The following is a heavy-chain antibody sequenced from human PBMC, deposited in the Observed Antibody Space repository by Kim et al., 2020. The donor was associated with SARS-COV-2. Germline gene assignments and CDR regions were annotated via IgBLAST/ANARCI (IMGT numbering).Heavy chain of an antibody. D-gene: IGHD5-18*01. J-gene: IGHJ4*02. CDR1: GFTFSSYG. CDR3: AKDLGYSYGLDY. CDR2: IWYDGSNK. V-gene: IGHV3-33*06. Sequence: GGSLRLSCAASGFTFSSYGMHWVRQAPGKGLEWVAVIWYDGSNKYYADSVKGRFTISRDNSKNTLYLQMNSLRAEDTAVYYCAKDLGYSYGLDYWGQGTLVTVSS.